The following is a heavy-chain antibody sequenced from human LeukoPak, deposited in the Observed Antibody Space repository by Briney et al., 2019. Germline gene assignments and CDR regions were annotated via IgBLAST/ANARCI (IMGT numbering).Heavy chain of an antibody. Sequence: GGSLRLXCAASGFTFRSHWMSWVRQAPGRGLEWVANINQDGSEKYYVDSVKGRFTISRDSAKNSLYLHMNSLRAEDTAVYYCARDHVVDGLVYDYWGQGALVTVSS. CDR1: GFTFRSHW. V-gene: IGHV3-7*01. CDR2: INQDGSEK. J-gene: IGHJ4*02. CDR3: ARDHVVDGLVYDY. D-gene: IGHD2-15*01.